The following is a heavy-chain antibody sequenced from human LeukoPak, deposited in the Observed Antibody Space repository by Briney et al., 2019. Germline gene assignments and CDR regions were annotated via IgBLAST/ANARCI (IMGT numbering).Heavy chain of an antibody. D-gene: IGHD3-22*01. V-gene: IGHV4-4*07. J-gene: IGHJ5*02. CDR1: GGSISSYY. CDR3: ARGALVSYYYDSSGYPNWFDP. CDR2: IYTSGST. Sequence: SETLSLTCTVSGGSISSYYWSWIRQPAGKGLEWIGRIYTSGSTSYNPSLKSRVTMSVDTSKNQFSLKLSSVTAADTAVYYCARGALVSYYYDSSGYPNWFDPWGQGTLVTVSS.